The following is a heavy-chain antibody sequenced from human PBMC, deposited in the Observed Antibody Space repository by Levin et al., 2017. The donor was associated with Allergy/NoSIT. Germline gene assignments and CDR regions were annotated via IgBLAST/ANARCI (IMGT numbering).Heavy chain of an antibody. CDR2: IISDGGST. V-gene: IGHV3-74*01. CDR3: ARGGYSSSWYVAPLGYFDL. D-gene: IGHD6-13*01. J-gene: IGHJ2*01. CDR1: GFSFSSYW. Sequence: AGGSLRLSCEASGFSFSSYWMHWVRQAPGKGLMWVSRIISDGGSTTYADSVKGRFTISRDNAKNMLYLQMNSLGAEDTAVYYCARGGYSSSWYVAPLGYFDLWGRGTLVTVSS.